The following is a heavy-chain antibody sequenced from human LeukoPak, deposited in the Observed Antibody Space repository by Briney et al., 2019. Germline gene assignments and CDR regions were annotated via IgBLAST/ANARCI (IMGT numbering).Heavy chain of an antibody. D-gene: IGHD6-13*01. CDR3: ARDQGYSSSGRGPVDN. Sequence: GGSLRLSCAASGFTFTTYWMGWVRQAPGKGLEWVANIKQDGSEQYYVDSVKGRFTISRDNAKNSLSLQMNSLRAEDTAVYYCARDQGYSSSGRGPVDNWGQGTLVTVSS. CDR1: GFTFTTYW. J-gene: IGHJ4*02. CDR2: IKQDGSEQ. V-gene: IGHV3-7*03.